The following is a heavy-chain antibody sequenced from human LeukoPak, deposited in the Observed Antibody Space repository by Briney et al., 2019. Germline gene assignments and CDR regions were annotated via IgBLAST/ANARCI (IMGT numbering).Heavy chain of an antibody. CDR1: GCTFSSYA. CDR3: AKADYDFWSGYFDY. V-gene: IGHV3-23*01. J-gene: IGHJ4*02. Sequence: GGSLRLSGAASGCTFSSYAMSWVRKAPGKGLEWVSAISGSGGSTYYADSVKGRFTISRDNSKNTLYLQMNSLRAEDTAVYYCAKADYDFWSGYFDYWGQGTLVTVSS. D-gene: IGHD3-3*01. CDR2: ISGSGGST.